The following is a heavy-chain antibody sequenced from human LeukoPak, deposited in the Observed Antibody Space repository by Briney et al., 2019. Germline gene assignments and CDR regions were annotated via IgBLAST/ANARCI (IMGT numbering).Heavy chain of an antibody. CDR3: ARGLRFGGGLDY. V-gene: IGHV1-8*03. J-gene: IGHJ4*02. CDR2: MNPNSGNT. D-gene: IGHD3-10*01. CDR1: GYTFTSYD. Sequence: ASVKVSCKASGYTFTSYDINWVRQATGQGLEWMGWMNPNSGNTGYAQKFQGRVTITRNTSISTAYMELSSLRSEDTAVYYCARGLRFGGGLDYWGQGTLVTVSS.